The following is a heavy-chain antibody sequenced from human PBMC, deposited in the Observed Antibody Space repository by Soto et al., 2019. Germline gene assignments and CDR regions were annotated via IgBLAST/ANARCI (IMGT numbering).Heavy chain of an antibody. CDR3: ASRDPGTSVDY. V-gene: IGHV4-4*02. CDR1: GASFTSKDW. Sequence: SETLSLTCAVSGASFTSKDWWTWVRQPPGRGLEWIGEIYRTGSTNYNPSLKSRVTISLDKSENQFSLKVTSLTAADTAVYYCASRDPGTSVDYWGQGTSVTVSS. D-gene: IGHD1-7*01. CDR2: IYRTGST. J-gene: IGHJ4*02.